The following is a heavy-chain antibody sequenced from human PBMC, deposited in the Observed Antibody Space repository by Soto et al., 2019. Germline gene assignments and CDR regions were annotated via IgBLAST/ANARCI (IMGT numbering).Heavy chain of an antibody. CDR1: GGSISSGGYY. Sequence: PSETLSLTCTVAGGSISSGGYYWSWIRQHPGKGLEWFGYIYYSGSTYYNPSLKSRVTISVDTSKNQFSLKLSSVTAADTAVYYCARARTIVVVVAATKVPSWFDPWGQGTLVTVSS. V-gene: IGHV4-31*03. J-gene: IGHJ5*02. D-gene: IGHD2-15*01. CDR3: ARARTIVVVVAATKVPSWFDP. CDR2: IYYSGST.